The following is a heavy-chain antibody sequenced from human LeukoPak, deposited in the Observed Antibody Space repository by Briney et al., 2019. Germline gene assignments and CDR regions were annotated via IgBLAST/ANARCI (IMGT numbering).Heavy chain of an antibody. CDR1: GYTFTYYY. V-gene: IGHV1-69-2*01. J-gene: IGHJ5*02. CDR2: VDPEDGET. CDR3: ATLAAPIQLRGP. Sequence: ASVKVSCMVSGYTFTYYYMHWVQQAPGKGLEWMGLVDPEDGETIYAEKFQGRVTITADTSTDTAYMELSSLRSEDTAVYYCATLAAPIQLRGPWGQGTLVTVSS. D-gene: IGHD5-18*01.